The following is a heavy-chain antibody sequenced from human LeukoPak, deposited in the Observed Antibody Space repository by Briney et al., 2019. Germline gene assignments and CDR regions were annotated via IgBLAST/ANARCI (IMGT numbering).Heavy chain of an antibody. Sequence: SETLSLTCAVYGGSFSGYYWSWIRQPPGKGLEWIGEINHSGSTNYNPSLKSRVTISVDTSKNQFSLKLSSVTAADTAVYYCVENSSSDFDYWGQGTLVTVSS. CDR1: GGSFSGYY. CDR2: INHSGST. CDR3: VENSSSDFDY. V-gene: IGHV4-34*01. D-gene: IGHD6-6*01. J-gene: IGHJ4*02.